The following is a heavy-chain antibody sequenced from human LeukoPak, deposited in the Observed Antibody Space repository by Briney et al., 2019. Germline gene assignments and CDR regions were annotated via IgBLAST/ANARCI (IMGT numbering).Heavy chain of an antibody. CDR1: GDSITSSSYY. CDR2: IYSSDST. CDR3: VSTHFDIGFFYYGMDV. D-gene: IGHD5-12*01. Sequence: SETLSLTCAGSGDSITSSSYYWGWVRQPPGKGLEWIGSIYSSDSTYYNPALKSRVTIPVDMSNNRFSLKLSSVTAADTAVYYCVSTHFDIGFFYYGMDVWGPGTTVTVSS. J-gene: IGHJ6*02. V-gene: IGHV4-39*01.